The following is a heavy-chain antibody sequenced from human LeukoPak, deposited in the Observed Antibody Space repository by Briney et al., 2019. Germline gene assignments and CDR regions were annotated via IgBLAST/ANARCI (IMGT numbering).Heavy chain of an antibody. CDR1: GDSISSYY. J-gene: IGHJ4*02. CDR2: IYYTGST. Sequence: SETLSLTCTVSGDSISSYYWSWIRQPPGKGLEWIGYIYYTGSTNYNPSLKSRVTISVDTSKNQFSLKLSSVTAADTAVYYCARHYVGEQQLVRSFDYWGQGTLVTVSS. CDR3: ARHYVGEQQLVRSFDY. V-gene: IGHV4-59*08. D-gene: IGHD6-13*01.